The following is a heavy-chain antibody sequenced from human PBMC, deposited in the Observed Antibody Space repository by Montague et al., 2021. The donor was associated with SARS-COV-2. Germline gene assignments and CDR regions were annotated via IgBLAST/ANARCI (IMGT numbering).Heavy chain of an antibody. CDR3: ARQKMCSVTIFGVVMHDRWFDQ. V-gene: IGHV4-39*01. CDR2: IYYSGST. Sequence: SETLSLTCTVSGGSISSSSYYWGRIRQPPGKGLEWIGNIYYSGSTYYNPSLKSRVTISVDTSKNQFSLKLSSVTAADTAVYYCARQKMCSVTIFGVVMHDRWFDQWGQGTLVTVSS. J-gene: IGHJ5*02. D-gene: IGHD3-3*01. CDR1: GGSISSSSYY.